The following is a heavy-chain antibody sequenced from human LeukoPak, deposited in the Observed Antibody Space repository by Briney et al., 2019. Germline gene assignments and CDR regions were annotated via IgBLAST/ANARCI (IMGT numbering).Heavy chain of an antibody. D-gene: IGHD6-13*01. CDR3: AKGLSSSWYWAFDI. CDR1: GLTFGDYG. J-gene: IGHJ3*02. CDR2: IRSKTYGGTT. V-gene: IGHV3-49*03. Sequence: GGSLRLSCTGSGLTFGDYGMSWFRQAPGKGLEWVGHIRSKTYGGTTEYATSIKGRFTISRDDSKSIAYLQMNSLKTEDTAVYYCAKGLSSSWYWAFDIWGQGTMVTVSS.